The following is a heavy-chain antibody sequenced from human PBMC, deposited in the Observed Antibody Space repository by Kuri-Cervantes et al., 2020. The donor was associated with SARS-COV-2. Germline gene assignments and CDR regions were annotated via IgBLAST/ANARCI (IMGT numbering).Heavy chain of an antibody. CDR2: INHSGST. CDR1: GGSFSGYY. Sequence: SETLSLTCAVYGGSFSGYYWSWIRQPPGKGLEWIGEINHSGSTNYNPSLKSRVTISVDTSKNLFSLKLSSVTAADTAVYYCVRGVPHDLEWLFLWFDPWGQGTLVTVSS. D-gene: IGHD3-3*01. J-gene: IGHJ5*02. V-gene: IGHV4-34*01. CDR3: VRGVPHDLEWLFLWFDP.